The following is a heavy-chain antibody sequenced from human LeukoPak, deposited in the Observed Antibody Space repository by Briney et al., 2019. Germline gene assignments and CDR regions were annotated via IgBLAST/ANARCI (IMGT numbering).Heavy chain of an antibody. D-gene: IGHD5-24*01. CDR3: ARDRGDGYNSEGEFDY. CDR1: GGPISSSSYY. J-gene: IGHJ4*02. V-gene: IGHV4-39*07. Sequence: SETLSLTCTVSGGPISSSSYYWGWIRQPPGKGLEWIGSIYYSGSTYYNPSLKSRVTISVDTSKNQFSLKLSSVTAADTAVYYCARDRGDGYNSEGEFDYWGQGTLVTVSS. CDR2: IYYSGST.